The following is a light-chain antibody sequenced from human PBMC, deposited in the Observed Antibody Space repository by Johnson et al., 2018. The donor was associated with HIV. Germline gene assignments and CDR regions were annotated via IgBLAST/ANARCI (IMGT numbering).Light chain of an antibody. Sequence: QSVLTQPPSVSAAPGQKVTISCSGGTSNIGNNYVSWYQHLPGTAPNLLIYENNKRRSGIPDRFSGSKSGTSATLGITGLKTGDQADYYCGTWDSSLSAYVFGTVTKVTVL. CDR1: TSNIGNNY. J-gene: IGLJ1*01. CDR2: ENN. CDR3: GTWDSSLSAYV. V-gene: IGLV1-51*02.